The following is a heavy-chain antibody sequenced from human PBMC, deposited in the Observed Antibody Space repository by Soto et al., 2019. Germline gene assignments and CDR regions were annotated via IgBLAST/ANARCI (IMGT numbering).Heavy chain of an antibody. D-gene: IGHD3-22*01. Sequence: SETLSLACAAYGGSLSGHSWTWIRQSPGKGLEWIGDINHSGRVNYSPSLKSRVTISLDTSKNQFSLTLSAVTAADTAMYYCSTRAYDTNGYYRFDPWGQGTLVTVSS. J-gene: IGHJ5*01. V-gene: IGHV4-34*01. CDR3: STRAYDTNGYYRFDP. CDR2: INHSGRV. CDR1: GGSLSGHS.